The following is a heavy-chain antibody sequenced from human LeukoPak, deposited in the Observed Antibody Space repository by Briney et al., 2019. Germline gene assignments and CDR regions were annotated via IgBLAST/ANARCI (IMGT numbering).Heavy chain of an antibody. J-gene: IGHJ4*02. D-gene: IGHD3-22*01. CDR2: IYYSGST. CDR1: GGSISSGDYY. Sequence: SETLSLTCTVSGGSISSGDYYWSWIRQPPGTGLEWIGYIYYSGSTYYNPSLKSRVTISVDTSKNQFSLKLSSVTAADTAVYYCAREDYYDSSGYYYWGQGTLVTVSS. V-gene: IGHV4-30-4*01. CDR3: AREDYYDSSGYYY.